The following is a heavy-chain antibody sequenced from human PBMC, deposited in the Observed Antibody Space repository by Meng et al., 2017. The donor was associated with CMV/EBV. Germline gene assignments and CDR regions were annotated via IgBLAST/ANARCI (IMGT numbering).Heavy chain of an antibody. V-gene: IGHV3-30-3*01. CDR1: GFTFSSYA. D-gene: IGHD6-13*01. CDR2: ISYDGSNK. J-gene: IGHJ4*02. Sequence: GESLKISCAASGFTFSSYAMRWVRQAPGKGLEWVAVISYDGSNKYYADSVKGRFTISRDNSKNTLYLQMNSLRAEDTAVYYCARDPIAAAGNYFDYWGQGTLVTVSS. CDR3: ARDPIAAAGNYFDY.